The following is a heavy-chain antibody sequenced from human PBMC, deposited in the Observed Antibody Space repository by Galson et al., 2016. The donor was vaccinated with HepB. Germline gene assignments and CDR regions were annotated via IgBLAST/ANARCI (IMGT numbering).Heavy chain of an antibody. CDR1: GFTFSSYS. V-gene: IGHV3-21*06. CDR2: IGSTSSYI. Sequence: SLRLSCAVSGFTFSSYSMNWVRQAPGKGLEWVSSIGSTSSYIYYADSVKGRFTISRDNAKNSLFLQMNSLRAEDTAVYYCVRDRDTSGYYLYQFYYGMDVWDRGTTVTVSS. J-gene: IGHJ6*02. D-gene: IGHD3-22*01. CDR3: VRDRDTSGYYLYQFYYGMDV.